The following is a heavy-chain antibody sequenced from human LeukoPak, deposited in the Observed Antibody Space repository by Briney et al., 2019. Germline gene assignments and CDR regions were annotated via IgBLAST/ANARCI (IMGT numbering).Heavy chain of an antibody. CDR3: ARRYCSGGSCYWFDP. CDR1: GGSFSGYY. V-gene: IGHV4-34*01. Sequence: SETLSLTCAVYGGSFSGYYWSWIRQPPGKGLEWIGEINHSGSANYNPSLKSRVTISVDTSKNQFSLKLSSVTAADTAVYYCARRYCSGGSCYWFDPWGQGTLVTVSS. D-gene: IGHD2-15*01. CDR2: INHSGSA. J-gene: IGHJ5*02.